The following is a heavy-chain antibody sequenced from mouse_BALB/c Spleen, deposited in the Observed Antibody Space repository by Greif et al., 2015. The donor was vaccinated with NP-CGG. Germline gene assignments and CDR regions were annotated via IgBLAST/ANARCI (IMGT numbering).Heavy chain of an antibody. CDR1: GYTFTSYW. D-gene: IGHD1-2*01. V-gene: IGHV1-7*01. CDR2: INPSTGYT. CDR3: ARAAAWFAY. J-gene: IGHJ3*01. Sequence: LVESGAELAKPGASVKMSCKASGYTFTSYWMHWVKQRPGQGLEWIGYINPSTGYTEYNQKFKDKATLTADKSSSTAYMQLSSLTSEDSAVYYCARAAAWFAYWGQGTLVTVSA.